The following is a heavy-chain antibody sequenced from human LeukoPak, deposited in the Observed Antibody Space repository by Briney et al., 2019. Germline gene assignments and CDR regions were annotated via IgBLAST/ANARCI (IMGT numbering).Heavy chain of an antibody. J-gene: IGHJ4*02. Sequence: GGSLRLSCVASEFTFSSYWMHWVRQAPGKGLVWVSRINSDGSNTNYADSVKGRFTISRDNAKNTLYLQMNSLRAEDTAVYYCARVYNYVFDYWGQGTLVTVSS. CDR2: INSDGSNT. V-gene: IGHV3-74*01. CDR3: ARVYNYVFDY. CDR1: EFTFSSYW. D-gene: IGHD3-10*02.